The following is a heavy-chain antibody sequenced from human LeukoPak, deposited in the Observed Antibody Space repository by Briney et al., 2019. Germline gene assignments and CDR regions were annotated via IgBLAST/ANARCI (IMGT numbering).Heavy chain of an antibody. CDR1: GYTFTSYG. Sequence: GASVKVSCKASGYTFTSYGISWVRQAPGQGLEWMGWISAYNGNINYAQKLQGRVTMTTDTSTSTAYMELRSLRSDDTAVYYCARVGGVGATHIKIFDHWGREPWSPSPQ. V-gene: IGHV1-18*01. CDR2: ISAYNGNI. CDR3: ARVGGVGATHIKIFDH. J-gene: IGHJ4*02. D-gene: IGHD1-26*01.